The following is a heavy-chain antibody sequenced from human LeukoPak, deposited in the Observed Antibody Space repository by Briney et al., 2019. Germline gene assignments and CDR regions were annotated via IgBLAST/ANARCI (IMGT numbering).Heavy chain of an antibody. CDR1: GLTFSSYG. CDR3: AKVNTEATGAFDS. CDR2: IRYDGSNK. V-gene: IGHV3-30*02. D-gene: IGHD1-26*01. J-gene: IGHJ4*02. Sequence: GGSLRLSCAASGLTFSSYGMHWVRQAPGKGLEWVAFIRYDGSNKYYADSVKGRFTISRDNSMNTLYLQMNSLRAEDTAVYYCAKVNTEATGAFDSWGQGTLVTVSS.